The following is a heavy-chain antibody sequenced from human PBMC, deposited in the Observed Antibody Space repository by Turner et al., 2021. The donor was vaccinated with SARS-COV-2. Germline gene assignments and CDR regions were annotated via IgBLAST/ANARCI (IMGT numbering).Heavy chain of an antibody. V-gene: IGHV3-30*18. CDR3: AKGPFFDY. CDR1: GFTFRHYA. CDR2: ISYDGSEK. Sequence: QVQLVESGGGVVQPGGCLRLSCEASGFTFRHYAIHWVRQAPGKGLEWVAVISYDGSEKFYADSVKGRFTISRDNSKNTLYLQMNSLRPEETAVYYRAKGPFFDYWGQGTLVTVSS. J-gene: IGHJ4*02.